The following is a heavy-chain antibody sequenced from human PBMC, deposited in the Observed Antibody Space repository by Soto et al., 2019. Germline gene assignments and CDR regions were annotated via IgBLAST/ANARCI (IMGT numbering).Heavy chain of an antibody. J-gene: IGHJ6*02. V-gene: IGHV1-24*01. D-gene: IGHD3-10*01. Sequence: QVQLVQSGAEVKKPGASVKVSCKVSGYTLTELSMHWVRQAPGKGLEWMGGFDPEDGETIYAQKFQGRATMTKDTSTDTASMGLGSLGSEETAVYYCPPPTRFPMVREPSGMAAWGQGPTVTV. CDR1: GYTLTELS. CDR3: PPPTRFPMVREPSGMAA. CDR2: FDPEDGET.